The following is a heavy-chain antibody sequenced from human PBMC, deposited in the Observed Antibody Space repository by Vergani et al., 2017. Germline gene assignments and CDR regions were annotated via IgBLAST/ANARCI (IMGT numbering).Heavy chain of an antibody. D-gene: IGHD1-26*01. CDR2: ISAYNGNT. V-gene: IGHV1-18*01. Sequence: VQLVESGGGLVQPGASVKVSCKASGYTFTSYGISWVRQAPGQGLEWMGWISAYNGNTNYAQKLQGRVTMTTDTSTSTAYMELRSLRSDDTAVYYCARVRVGATKLAYFDYWGQGTLVTVSS. CDR1: GYTFTSYG. J-gene: IGHJ4*02. CDR3: ARVRVGATKLAYFDY.